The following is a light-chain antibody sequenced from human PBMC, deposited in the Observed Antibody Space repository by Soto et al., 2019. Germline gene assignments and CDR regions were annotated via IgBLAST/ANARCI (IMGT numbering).Light chain of an antibody. CDR2: DDS. Sequence: SYELTQPPSVSVAPGQTARITCGGSDIGSKNVHWYQQKPGQAPVLVVYDDSDRPSGIPELFSGSNSGNTATLTISRAEAGDEADYYCQVWDSSRDHPYDFGTGTKVTVL. CDR1: DIGSKN. CDR3: QVWDSSRDHPYD. J-gene: IGLJ1*01. V-gene: IGLV3-21*02.